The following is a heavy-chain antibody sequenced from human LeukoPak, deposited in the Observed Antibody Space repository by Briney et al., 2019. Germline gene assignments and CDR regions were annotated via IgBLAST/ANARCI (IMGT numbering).Heavy chain of an antibody. CDR1: GGSISGHY. CDR2: IYNSGSTNYN. D-gene: IGHD2-8*01. V-gene: IGHV4-59*08. CDR3: ARHTTGRALGDFDY. J-gene: IGHJ4*02. Sequence: PSETLSLTCTVSGGSISGHYWSWLRPAPGEGLEWIAYIYNSGSTNYNNYNPSLTSRVIMSMDTSKNQLSLMVSSVTAADTAVYYCARHTTGRALGDFDYWGQGTLVTVSA.